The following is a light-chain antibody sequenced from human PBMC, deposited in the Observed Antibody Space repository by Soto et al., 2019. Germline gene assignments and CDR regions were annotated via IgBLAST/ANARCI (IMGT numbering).Light chain of an antibody. J-gene: IGKJ1*01. V-gene: IGKV3-15*01. Sequence: IVLTQSPATLSLSPGERATLSCGASQSVSSSYLAWYQQKPGQAPRLLIYGASTRATGIPARFSGSGSGTEFTLTINSLQSEDFAVYYCQQYNNWPRTFGQGTKV. CDR3: QQYNNWPRT. CDR2: GAS. CDR1: QSVSSSY.